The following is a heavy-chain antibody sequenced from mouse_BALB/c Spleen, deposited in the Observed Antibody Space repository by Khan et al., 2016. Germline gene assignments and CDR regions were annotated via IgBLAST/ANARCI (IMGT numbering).Heavy chain of an antibody. J-gene: IGHJ2*01. V-gene: IGHV1-15*01. CDR1: GYTFTDYE. CDR3: AARLRRGYYFDY. D-gene: IGHD2-4*01. CDR2: INPYGGGS. Sequence: QVQLQQSGAELVRPGASVKLSCKASGYTFTDYEMHWVKQRPVHGLEWIGAINPYGGGSAYNQKFKVRATLTADKSSSTAYMDLSSLTSEDSAVYYYAARLRRGYYFDYWGQGTTLTVSS.